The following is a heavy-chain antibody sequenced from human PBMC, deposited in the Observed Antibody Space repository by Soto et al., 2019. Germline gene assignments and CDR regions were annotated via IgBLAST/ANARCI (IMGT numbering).Heavy chain of an antibody. Sequence: ASVKVSCKASGYTFINYYIHWARQAPGQGLEWMGIINSGGGGTTSAQKFQGRVTMTRDTSTRTVYMELSYLTSEDTAVYYCARDGAGRYAGNWFDSWGQGTPVTVSS. V-gene: IGHV1-46*01. J-gene: IGHJ5*01. D-gene: IGHD3-16*02. CDR3: ARDGAGRYAGNWFDS. CDR1: GYTFINYY. CDR2: INSGGGGT.